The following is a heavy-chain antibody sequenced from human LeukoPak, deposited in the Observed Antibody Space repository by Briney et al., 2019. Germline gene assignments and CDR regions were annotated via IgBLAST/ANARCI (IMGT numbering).Heavy chain of an antibody. V-gene: IGHV3-30-3*01. CDR3: ARDLDSGTTLDY. CDR1: GFTFSNYA. J-gene: IGHJ4*02. D-gene: IGHD3/OR15-3a*01. Sequence: PGGSLRLSCAASGFTFSNYAMTWVRQAPGKGLEWVAVISYDGSNKYYADSVKGRFTISRDNSKNTLYLQMNSLRAEDTAVYYCARDLDSGTTLDYWGQGTLVTVSS. CDR2: ISYDGSNK.